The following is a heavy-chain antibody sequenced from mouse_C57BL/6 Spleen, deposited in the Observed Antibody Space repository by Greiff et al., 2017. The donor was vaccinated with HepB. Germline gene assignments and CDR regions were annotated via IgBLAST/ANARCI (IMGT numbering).Heavy chain of an antibody. CDR3: ARDAYYGSGCDV. D-gene: IGHD1-1*01. V-gene: IGHV5-4*01. Sequence: EVKLVESGGGLVKPGGSLKLSCAASGFTFSSYAMSWVRQTPEKRLEWVATISDGGSYTYYPDNVKGRFTISRDNAKNNLYMQMSHLKSEDTAMYYCARDAYYGSGCDVWGTGTTVTVSS. CDR1: GFTFSSYA. CDR2: ISDGGSYT. J-gene: IGHJ1*03.